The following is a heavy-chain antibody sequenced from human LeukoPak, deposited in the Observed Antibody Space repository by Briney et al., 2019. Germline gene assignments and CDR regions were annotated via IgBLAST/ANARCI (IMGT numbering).Heavy chain of an antibody. Sequence: ASVTVSCTASGYTFTSYAMHWVRQAPGQRLEWMGWINAGNGNTKYSQKFQGRVTITRDTSASTAYMELSSLRSEDTAVYYCARDQAVPRAFDIWGQGTMVTVSS. CDR3: ARDQAVPRAFDI. D-gene: IGHD6-19*01. J-gene: IGHJ3*02. CDR1: GYTFTSYA. V-gene: IGHV1-3*01. CDR2: INAGNGNT.